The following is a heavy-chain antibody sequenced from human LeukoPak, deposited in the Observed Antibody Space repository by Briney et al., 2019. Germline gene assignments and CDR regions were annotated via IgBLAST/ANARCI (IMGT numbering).Heavy chain of an antibody. CDR3: ARGPYYYDSSGYYYEPYYYYGMDV. CDR2: IYYSGST. V-gene: IGHV4-59*01. D-gene: IGHD3-22*01. CDR1: GGSISSYY. Sequence: PSETLSLTCTVFGGSISSYYWSWIRQPPGKGLEWIGYIYYSGSTNYNPSLKSRVTISVDTSKNQFSLKLSSVTAADTAVYYCARGPYYYDSSGYYYEPYYYYGMDVWGQGTTVTVSS. J-gene: IGHJ6*02.